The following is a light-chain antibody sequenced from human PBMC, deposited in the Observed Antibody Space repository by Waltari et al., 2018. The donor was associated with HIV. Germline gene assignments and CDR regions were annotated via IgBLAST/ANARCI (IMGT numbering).Light chain of an antibody. CDR1: QDISNY. CDR3: QQYDNLPR. Sequence: DIQMTQSPSSLSASVGDRVTITCQASQDISNYLNWYQQKPGKAPKLLIYDASNLETGVPSRFSGSGSGTDFTFTISSLQPEDIATYYCQQYDNLPRFGGGTKVESK. CDR2: DAS. J-gene: IGKJ4*01. V-gene: IGKV1-33*01.